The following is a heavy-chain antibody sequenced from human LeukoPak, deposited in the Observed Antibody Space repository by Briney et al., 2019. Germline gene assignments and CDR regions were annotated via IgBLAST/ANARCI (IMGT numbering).Heavy chain of an antibody. CDR1: GGTFSSYA. CDR2: IIPIFGTA. Sequence: SVKVSCKASGGTFSSYAISWVRLAPGQGLEWMGGIIPIFGTANYAQKFQGRVTITTDESTSTAYMELSSLRSEDTAVYYCARDGGSSTIFGVVIPYFDYWGQGTLVTVSS. D-gene: IGHD3-3*01. V-gene: IGHV1-69*05. J-gene: IGHJ4*02. CDR3: ARDGGSSTIFGVVIPYFDY.